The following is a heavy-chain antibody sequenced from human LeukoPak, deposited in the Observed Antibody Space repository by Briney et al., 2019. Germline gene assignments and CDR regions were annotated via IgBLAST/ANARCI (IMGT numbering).Heavy chain of an antibody. D-gene: IGHD2-2*01. Sequence: GGSLRLSCAASGFTVSFYAMSWVRQAPGKGLEWVSVIAGGGSSTYYADSVKGRFTISRDNSKNTLYLQMNSLRVEDTAVYYCVKDPDPRYCSSTSCSPTWGQGTMVTVSS. J-gene: IGHJ3*01. CDR1: GFTVSFYA. CDR2: IAGGGSST. V-gene: IGHV3-23*01. CDR3: VKDPDPRYCSSTSCSPT.